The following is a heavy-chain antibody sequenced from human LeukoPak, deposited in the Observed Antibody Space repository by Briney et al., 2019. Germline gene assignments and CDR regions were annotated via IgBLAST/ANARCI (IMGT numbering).Heavy chain of an antibody. CDR3: AKGGDIVVVVAATRFDY. D-gene: IGHD2-15*01. J-gene: IGHJ4*02. V-gene: IGHV3-33*06. CDR2: IWCDGSNK. Sequence: PGGSLRLSCAASGFTFSSYGMHWVRQAPGKGVEWVADIWCDGSNKYYADSVKGRFTISRDNSKNTLYLQMNSLRAEDTAVYYCAKGGDIVVVVAATRFDYWGQGTLVTVSS. CDR1: GFTFSSYG.